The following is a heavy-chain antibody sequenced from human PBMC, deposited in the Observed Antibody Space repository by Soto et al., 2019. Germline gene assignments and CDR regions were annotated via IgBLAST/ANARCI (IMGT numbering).Heavy chain of an antibody. D-gene: IGHD1-1*01. V-gene: IGHV4-39*01. CDR1: GGSISSGTSY. Sequence: QLRLQESGPGLVRPSEPLSLTCTVSGGSISSGTSYWGWIRQSPGKGLEWIGSMYYTGTTDYNSSLKSRATISVDMSKNQFSLKRSSVTAADTAVYFCAIVRPTNNWYSFDVWDQGSLVTVS. CDR2: MYYTGTT. CDR3: AIVRPTNNWYSFDV. J-gene: IGHJ3*01.